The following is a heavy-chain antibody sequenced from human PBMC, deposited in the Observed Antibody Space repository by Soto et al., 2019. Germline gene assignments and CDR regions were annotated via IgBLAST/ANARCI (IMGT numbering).Heavy chain of an antibody. D-gene: IGHD3-9*01. J-gene: IGHJ2*01. Sequence: KGLEWVSAISCSGCSTYYADSVTGRFTISRDNSKNTLYLQMNSLIAEDTAVYDCVNFFFQAEDGIRDCSTVSAFLLNRSSDL. V-gene: IGHV3-23*01. CDR2: ISCSGCST. CDR3: VNFFFQAEDGIRDCSTVSAFLLNRSSDL.